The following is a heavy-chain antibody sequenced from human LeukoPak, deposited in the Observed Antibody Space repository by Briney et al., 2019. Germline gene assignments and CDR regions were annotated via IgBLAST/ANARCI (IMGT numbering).Heavy chain of an antibody. J-gene: IGHJ4*02. D-gene: IGHD3-16*02. CDR3: ARLHYYDYVWGRYRQYYFDY. CDR1: GGSFSGYY. V-gene: IGHV4-34*01. Sequence: PSETLSLTCAVYGGSFSGYYWSWIRQPPGKGLEWIGEINHSGSTNYNPSLKSRVTISVDTSKNQFSLKLSSVTAADTAVYYCARLHYYDYVWGRYRQYYFDYWGQGTLVTVSS. CDR2: INHSGST.